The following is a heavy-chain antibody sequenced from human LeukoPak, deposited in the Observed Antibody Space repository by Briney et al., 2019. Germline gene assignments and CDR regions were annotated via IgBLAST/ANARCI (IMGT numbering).Heavy chain of an antibody. J-gene: IGHJ6*02. D-gene: IGHD6-19*01. CDR2: IDPNGRYT. Sequence: GGSLRLSCAASGFTFSNHYMHWVRQAPGKGLVSVSRIDPNGRYTSYADSVKGRFTISRDNAKNTLYLQMNTLGAEDTALYCCVRGSTDWNGMDVWGQGTTVTVSS. V-gene: IGHV3-74*01. CDR3: VRGSTDWNGMDV. CDR1: GFTFSNHY.